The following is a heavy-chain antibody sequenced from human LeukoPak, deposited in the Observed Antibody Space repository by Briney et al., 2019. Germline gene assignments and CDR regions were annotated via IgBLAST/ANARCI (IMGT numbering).Heavy chain of an antibody. CDR1: GFIFSSHA. CDR2: ISDDGKKK. Sequence: PGRSLRLSCAASGFIFSSHAMHWVRQAPGKGLEWVAVISDDGKKKYYADSVKGRFTISRDNSKNTLYLQLNSLRTEDTAVYYCARERIPTTGTGWFDPWGEGPLVSVSS. CDR3: ARERIPTTGTGWFDP. J-gene: IGHJ5*02. V-gene: IGHV3-30*04. D-gene: IGHD6-13*01.